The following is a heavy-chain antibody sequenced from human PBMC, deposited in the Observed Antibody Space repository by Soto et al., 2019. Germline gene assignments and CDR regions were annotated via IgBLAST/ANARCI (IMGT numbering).Heavy chain of an antibody. CDR1: GGTFSSYA. V-gene: IGHV1-69*06. D-gene: IGHD3-22*01. J-gene: IGHJ1*01. CDR3: ARVGAHSGSFGPFQH. CDR2: IIPIFGTA. Sequence: EASVKVSCKASGGTFSSYAISWVRQAPGQGLEWMGGIIPIFGTANYAQKFQGRVTITADKSTSTAYMELSSLRSEDTAVYYCARVGAHSGSFGPFQHWGQGTLVTVSS.